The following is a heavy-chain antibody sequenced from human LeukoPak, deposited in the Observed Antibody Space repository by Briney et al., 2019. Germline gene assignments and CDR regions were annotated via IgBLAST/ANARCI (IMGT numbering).Heavy chain of an antibody. J-gene: IGHJ4*02. Sequence: SETLPLTCTVSGGSISSSSYYWGWIRQPPGKGLEWIGSIYYSGSTYYNPSLKSRVTISVDTSKNQFSLKRSSVTAADTAVYYCARHSGPYGSSWFDYWGQGTLVTVSS. D-gene: IGHD6-13*01. CDR3: ARHSGPYGSSWFDY. CDR2: IYYSGST. V-gene: IGHV4-39*01. CDR1: GGSISSSSYY.